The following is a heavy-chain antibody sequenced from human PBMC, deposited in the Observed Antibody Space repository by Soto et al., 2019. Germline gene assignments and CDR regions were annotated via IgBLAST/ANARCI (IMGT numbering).Heavy chain of an antibody. CDR1: GFTFGSYG. CDR3: AKDREQWLVIDYYYYGMDV. J-gene: IGHJ6*02. Sequence: LRVSCAASGFTFGSYGMHWVRQAPGKGLEWVAVISYDGSNKYYADSVKGRFTISRDNSKNTLYLQMNSLRAEDTAVYYCAKDREQWLVIDYYYYGMDVWGQGTTVTVSS. D-gene: IGHD6-19*01. CDR2: ISYDGSNK. V-gene: IGHV3-30*18.